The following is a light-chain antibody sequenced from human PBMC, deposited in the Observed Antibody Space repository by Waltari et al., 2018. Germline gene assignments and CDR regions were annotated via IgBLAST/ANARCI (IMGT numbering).Light chain of an antibody. CDR2: DVS. V-gene: IGLV2-14*03. J-gene: IGLJ2*01. Sequence: QSALTQPASVSGSPGQSITISCTGASSDVGGYNYVSWYQQHPGKAPKRMLYDVSNRPSGVSNRFSGSKSGNTASLTISGLQAEDEAEYYCSSYTSSSTLVFGGGTKLTVL. CDR3: SSYTSSSTLV. CDR1: SSDVGGYNY.